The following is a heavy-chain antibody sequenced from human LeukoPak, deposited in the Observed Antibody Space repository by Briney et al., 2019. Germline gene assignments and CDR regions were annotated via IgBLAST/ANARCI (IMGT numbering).Heavy chain of an antibody. Sequence: PGESLKISCKGSGYSFTSYWIGWVRRMPGKGLEWMGIIYPGDSDTRYSPSFQGQVTISADKSISTAYLQWSSLKASDTAMYYCARVSVRGGSGFEYFQHWGQGTLVTVSS. J-gene: IGHJ1*01. V-gene: IGHV5-51*01. CDR3: ARVSVRGGSGFEYFQH. CDR2: IYPGDSDT. CDR1: GYSFTSYW. D-gene: IGHD3-22*01.